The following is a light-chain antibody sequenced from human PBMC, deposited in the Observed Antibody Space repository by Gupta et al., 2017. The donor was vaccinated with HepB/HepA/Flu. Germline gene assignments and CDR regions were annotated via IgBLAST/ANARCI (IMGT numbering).Light chain of an antibody. V-gene: IGLV2-14*03. Sequence: SALTPPASVSGSPGQSITISCTGTSGDIGRYNYVSWYQHRPGKSPKLLIYDVSRRHSGVANRFSGSKYGDTASLTISGLQTEEDADYYCSSYAGSGTVEVFGGGTKLTVL. CDR3: SSYAGSGTVEV. CDR2: DVS. J-gene: IGLJ2*01. CDR1: SGDIGRYNY.